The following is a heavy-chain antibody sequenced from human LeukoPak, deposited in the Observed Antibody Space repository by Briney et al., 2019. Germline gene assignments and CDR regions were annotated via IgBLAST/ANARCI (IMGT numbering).Heavy chain of an antibody. CDR3: ATAGSYQGLNY. V-gene: IGHV1-2*02. CDR2: INPNRGGT. CDR1: GYTFTVYY. D-gene: IGHD2-2*01. Sequence: ASVKVSSMASGYTFTVYYMHWVRPAPGQGLEWMGWINPNRGGTNYAQKFQGRVTMTRDTSISTAYMELSRLRSDDTAVYYCATAGSYQGLNYWGQGTLVTVSS. J-gene: IGHJ4*02.